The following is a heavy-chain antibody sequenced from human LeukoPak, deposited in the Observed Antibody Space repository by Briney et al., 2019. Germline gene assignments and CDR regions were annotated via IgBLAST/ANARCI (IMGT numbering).Heavy chain of an antibody. J-gene: IGHJ4*02. CDR1: GYTFTAYF. CDR2: INPNNGGT. Sequence: GASVKVSCKASGYTFTAYFMHWVRQAPGQGLEWMGWINPNNGGTGYSQKFQGRVTMTRDTSITTAYMELSRLTSDDTAVYYCAREGGSVVTPAMKNFNYWAQGTLVTVSS. D-gene: IGHD2-2*01. CDR3: AREGGSVVTPAMKNFNY. V-gene: IGHV1-2*02.